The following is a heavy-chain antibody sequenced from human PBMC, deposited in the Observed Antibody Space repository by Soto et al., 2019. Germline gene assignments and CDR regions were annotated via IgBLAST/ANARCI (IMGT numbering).Heavy chain of an antibody. D-gene: IGHD6-13*01. CDR3: ARARGRRLAAAHYYYSGTAV. J-gene: IGHJ6*02. CDR1: VEAFSGDP. V-gene: IGHV1-69*13. Sequence: SVKGAWKSAVEAFSGDPGGWGRKAPGKGLEWMGGIIPIFGTANYAQKFQGRVTITADESTSTAYMELSSLRSEDTAVYYCARARGRRLAAAHYYYSGTAVWGHGTTVPVS. CDR2: IIPIFGTA.